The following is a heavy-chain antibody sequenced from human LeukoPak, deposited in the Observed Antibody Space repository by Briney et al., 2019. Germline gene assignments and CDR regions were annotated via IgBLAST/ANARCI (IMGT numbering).Heavy chain of an antibody. CDR1: GFTFSSYS. D-gene: IGHD1-1*01. Sequence: GGSLRLSCAASGFTFSSYSMSWVRQAPGKGLEWVSSISGSGGRIDYADSVKGRFTISRDNSKNTLSLQMNSLTAEDTAVYYCAKNPRLEGWIYFDSWGQGTLVTVSS. J-gene: IGHJ4*02. CDR3: AKNPRLEGWIYFDS. V-gene: IGHV3-23*01. CDR2: ISGSGGRI.